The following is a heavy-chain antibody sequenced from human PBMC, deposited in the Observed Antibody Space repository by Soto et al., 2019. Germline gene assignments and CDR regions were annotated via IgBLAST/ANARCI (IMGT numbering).Heavy chain of an antibody. CDR2: INPTTGDT. Sequence: ASVKVSCKASGYTFTGNYLHWVRQAPGQGLEWMAWINPTTGDTKSTQKFQGRVSMTWDTAISTAYMDLSRLTCDDTAIYFCATGYCSSIGCSHYFDSWGQGTLVTVYS. V-gene: IGHV1-2*02. CDR1: GYTFTGNY. D-gene: IGHD2-2*01. J-gene: IGHJ4*02. CDR3: ATGYCSSIGCSHYFDS.